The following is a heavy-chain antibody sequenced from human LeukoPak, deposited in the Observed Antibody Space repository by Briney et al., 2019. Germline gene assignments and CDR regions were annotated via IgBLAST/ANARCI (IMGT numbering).Heavy chain of an antibody. D-gene: IGHD3-22*01. CDR3: VKDLYYDNSGYYSGAFDY. J-gene: IGHJ4*02. V-gene: IGHV3-64D*06. Sequence: GGSLRLSCSASGFTFKKYAMHWVRQAPGKGLEYVSTINSNGGRTYYADSVKGRFTISRDNSKNTLFLQMSSLRVEDTAVYYCVKDLYYDNSGYYSGAFDYWGQGTLVTVSS. CDR1: GFTFKKYA. CDR2: INSNGGRT.